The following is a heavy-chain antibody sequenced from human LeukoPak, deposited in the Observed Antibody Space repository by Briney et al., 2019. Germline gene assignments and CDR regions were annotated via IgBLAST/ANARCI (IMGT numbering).Heavy chain of an antibody. D-gene: IGHD4-17*01. Sequence: SETLSLTCTVSGGSISSYYWSWIRRPAGKGLEWLGRISSSGSTNYNPPLQSRVTMSIETSKNQFYLTLTSVTAADTAVYYCARAKAPYGDYYFDHWGQGTLVTVSS. CDR3: ARAKAPYGDYYFDH. V-gene: IGHV4-4*07. J-gene: IGHJ4*02. CDR2: ISSSGST. CDR1: GGSISSYY.